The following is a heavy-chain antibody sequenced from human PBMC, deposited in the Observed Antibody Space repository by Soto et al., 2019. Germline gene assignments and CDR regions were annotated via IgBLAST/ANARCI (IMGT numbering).Heavy chain of an antibody. Sequence: QVQLHESGPGLVKPSETLSLTCTVSDGSNSRHHWTWIRQPPGKGLEWIGYIFSSGSTNYQPSLRGRVTISLDTSKKHFSLNLRSVSAADTAVYYCARGAIVAVPGIPYYYRYYMDVWGKGTTVTVSS. CDR3: ARGAIVAVPGIPYYYRYYMDV. J-gene: IGHJ6*03. CDR2: IFSSGST. CDR1: DGSNSRHH. V-gene: IGHV4-59*11. D-gene: IGHD2-2*01.